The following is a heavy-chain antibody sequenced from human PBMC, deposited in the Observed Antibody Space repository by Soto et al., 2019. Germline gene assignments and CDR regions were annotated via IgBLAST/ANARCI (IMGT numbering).Heavy chain of an antibody. CDR2: INWNRGSI. V-gene: IGHV3-9*01. Sequence: GGSLRLSXAASGFTFDDYAMHWVRQTPGKGLEWVSGINWNRGSIGYADSVKGRFTISKDIANNSLYLQMNSLRAEDTGLYYCAKALSGYTYGPFDYWGQGTQVNV. D-gene: IGHD5-18*01. CDR1: GFTFDDYA. J-gene: IGHJ4*02. CDR3: AKALSGYTYGPFDY.